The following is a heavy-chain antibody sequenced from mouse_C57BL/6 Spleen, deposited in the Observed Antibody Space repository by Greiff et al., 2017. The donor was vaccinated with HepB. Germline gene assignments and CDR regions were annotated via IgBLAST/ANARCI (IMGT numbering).Heavy chain of an antibody. J-gene: IGHJ2*01. V-gene: IGHV1-54*01. CDR2: INPGSGGT. D-gene: IGHD2-4*01. Sequence: QVQLQQSGAELVRPGTSVKVSCKASGYAFTNYLIEWVKQRPGQGLEWIGVINPGSGGTNYNEKFKGKATLTADKSSSTAYMQLSSLTSEDSAVYFCARSGGLRRLEDSYYFDYWGQGTTLTVSS. CDR1: GYAFTNYL. CDR3: ARSGGLRRLEDSYYFDY.